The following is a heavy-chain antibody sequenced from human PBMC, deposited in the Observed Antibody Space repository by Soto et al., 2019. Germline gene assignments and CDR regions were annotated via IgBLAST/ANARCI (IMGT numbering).Heavy chain of an antibody. Sequence: QVQLQESGPGLVKPSRTLSLTCAVSGASFTSNDWWTWVRQPPGRGLEWIGEIYRTGSTNYNPSLKSRVTISLDKSENQFSLKVTSLTAADTAVYYCASRDPGTSVDYWGQGTLVTVSS. J-gene: IGHJ4*02. CDR1: GASFTSNDW. CDR3: ASRDPGTSVDY. CDR2: IYRTGST. V-gene: IGHV4-4*02. D-gene: IGHD1-7*01.